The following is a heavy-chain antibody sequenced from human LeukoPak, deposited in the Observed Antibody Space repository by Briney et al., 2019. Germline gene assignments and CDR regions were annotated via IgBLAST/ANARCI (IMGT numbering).Heavy chain of an antibody. D-gene: IGHD2-2*01. CDR3: ARDGRGYCSSTSCYEVDS. CDR1: GGSISSGDYY. Sequence: PSETLSLTCTVSGGSISSGDYYWSWIRQPPGKGLEWIGYIYYTGSTYYNPSLKSRVTISVDTSKNLFSLKLSSVTAADTAVYYCARDGRGYCSSTSCYEVDSWGQGTLVTVSS. J-gene: IGHJ4*02. V-gene: IGHV4-30-4*01. CDR2: IYYTGST.